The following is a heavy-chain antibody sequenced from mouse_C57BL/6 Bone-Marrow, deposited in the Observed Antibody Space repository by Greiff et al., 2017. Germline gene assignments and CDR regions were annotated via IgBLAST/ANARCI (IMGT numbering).Heavy chain of an antibody. CDR1: DYEFPSHD. Sequence: EVQRVESGGGLVQPGASLKLSCESNDYEFPSHDMSWVRQTPEQRLELVAAINRDGGSTYYPDTMERRFIISRDNTKKTLYLQMSSLRSEDTALYYCARRWDSNYEAYWGQGTLVTVSA. J-gene: IGHJ3*01. CDR3: ARRWDSNYEAY. CDR2: INRDGGST. D-gene: IGHD2-5*01. V-gene: IGHV5-2*01.